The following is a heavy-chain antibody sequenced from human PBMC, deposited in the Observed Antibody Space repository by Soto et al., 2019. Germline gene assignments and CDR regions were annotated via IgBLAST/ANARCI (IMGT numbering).Heavy chain of an antibody. Sequence: EVVLLESGGGLVEPGGSLRLSCAASGFTFNSYAMTWVRLAPGKGLEWVSGISGSGANTYYVDSVRGRFTISRDNSKNTLYLQLSSLRAEDTAIYYCAKSSTVTTGYYYSYGLDVWAKESRSPSP. J-gene: IGHJ6*02. D-gene: IGHD4-17*01. CDR2: ISGSGANT. CDR3: AKSSTVTTGYYYSYGLDV. CDR1: GFTFNSYA. V-gene: IGHV3-23*01.